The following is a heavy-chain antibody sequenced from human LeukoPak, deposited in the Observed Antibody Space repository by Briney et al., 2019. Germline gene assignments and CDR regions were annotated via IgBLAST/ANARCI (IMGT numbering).Heavy chain of an antibody. CDR2: IVVGSNNT. J-gene: IGHJ5*02. CDR3: AAPYSTRWFDL. D-gene: IGHD6-13*01. V-gene: IGHV1-58*01. CDR1: GFPLSSSA. Sequence: GTSVKVSCKASGFPLSSSAVQWVRQAGGQRLERIGWIVVGSNNTNYAQEFQERVTITRDMSTSTAYMELSSLRSEDTAVYYCAAPYSTRWFDLWGRGTLVTVSS.